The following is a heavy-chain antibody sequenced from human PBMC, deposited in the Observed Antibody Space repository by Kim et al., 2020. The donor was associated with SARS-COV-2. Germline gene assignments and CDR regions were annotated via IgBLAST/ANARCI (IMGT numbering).Heavy chain of an antibody. V-gene: IGHV5-51*01. D-gene: IGHD3-10*01. CDR3: ARRGAPYGSGSYYFDY. Sequence: FQGQVTISDDKSISTAYLQWSSLKASDTAMYYCARRGAPYGSGSYYFDYWGQGTLVTVSS. J-gene: IGHJ4*02.